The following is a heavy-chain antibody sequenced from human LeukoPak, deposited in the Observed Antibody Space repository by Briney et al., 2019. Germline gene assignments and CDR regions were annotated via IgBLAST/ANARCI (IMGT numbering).Heavy chain of an antibody. J-gene: IGHJ3*02. CDR2: MNPNSGNT. CDR1: GYTFIGYY. V-gene: IGHV1-8*03. CDR3: ARARGYSYGYAFDI. Sequence: ASVKVSCKASGYTFIGYYMHWVRQAPGQGLEWMGWMNPNSGNTGYAQKFQGRVTITRNTSISTAYMELSSLRSEDTAVYYCARARGYSYGYAFDIWGQGTMVTVSS. D-gene: IGHD5-18*01.